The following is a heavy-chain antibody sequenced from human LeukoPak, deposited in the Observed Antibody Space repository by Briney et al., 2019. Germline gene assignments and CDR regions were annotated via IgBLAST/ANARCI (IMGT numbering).Heavy chain of an antibody. D-gene: IGHD3-22*01. CDR3: ARLYYDSSGYPYYFDY. Sequence: SETLSLTCTVSGGSISSYYWSWIRQPPGKGLEWIGYLYYSGSTNYNPSLKSRVTTSVDTSKNQFSLKLSSVAAADTAVYYCARLYYDSSGYPYYFDYWGQGALVTVSS. CDR2: LYYSGST. J-gene: IGHJ4*02. CDR1: GGSISSYY. V-gene: IGHV4-59*01.